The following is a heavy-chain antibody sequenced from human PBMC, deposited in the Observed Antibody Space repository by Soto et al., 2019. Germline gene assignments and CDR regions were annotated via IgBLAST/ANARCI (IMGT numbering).Heavy chain of an antibody. Sequence: SETLSLTCTVSGGSIRSYYWSWIRQPAGKPLEWIGRIYTSGSTNYNPSLKSRVTRSVDTSKNQFSLNLSAVTAADTAVYYCAREGASGFGMDVWGQGTTVTVSS. J-gene: IGHJ6*02. CDR2: IYTSGST. D-gene: IGHD1-26*01. V-gene: IGHV4-4*07. CDR3: AREGASGFGMDV. CDR1: GGSIRSYY.